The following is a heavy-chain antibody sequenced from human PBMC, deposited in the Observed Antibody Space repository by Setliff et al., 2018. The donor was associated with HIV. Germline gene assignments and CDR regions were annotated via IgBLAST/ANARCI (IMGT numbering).Heavy chain of an antibody. V-gene: IGHV5-51*01. CDR3: ARVFSAGWFDS. CDR2: IRPADSDT. CDR1: GYDFTTNW. Sequence: GESLKISCKTSGYDFTTNWVGWVRQMPGKGLEWMGIIRPADSDTRVNPSFQGHVTISADKTISTTYLQWSSLRASDTAMYYCARVFSAGWFDSWGQGTLVTVSS. J-gene: IGHJ5*01. D-gene: IGHD6-13*01.